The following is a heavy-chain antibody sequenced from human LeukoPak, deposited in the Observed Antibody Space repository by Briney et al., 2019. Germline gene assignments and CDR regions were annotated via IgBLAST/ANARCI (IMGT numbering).Heavy chain of an antibody. D-gene: IGHD3-10*01. Sequence: SETLSLTCTLSSGSIRGNTHNWGWIRQSPGKGLGWIGSFSFRGSTYSGPSLKSRFVMSLDTSENQFSLKLSSVTAADTALYYCVIFDSGSDGAFDIWGQGTAVTVSS. J-gene: IGHJ3*02. CDR1: SGSIRGNTHN. V-gene: IGHV4-39*07. CDR2: FSFRGST. CDR3: VIFDSGSDGAFDI.